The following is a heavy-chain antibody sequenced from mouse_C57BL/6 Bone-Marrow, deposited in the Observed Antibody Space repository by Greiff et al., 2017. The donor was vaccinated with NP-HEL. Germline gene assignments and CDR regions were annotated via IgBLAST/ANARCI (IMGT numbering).Heavy chain of an antibody. V-gene: IGHV14-4*01. CDR1: GFNIKDDY. CDR2: IDPETGDT. CDR3: TFYDGYYGY. J-gene: IGHJ3*01. Sequence: VHVKQSGAELVRPGASVKLSCTASGFNIKDDYMHWVKQRPEQGLEWIGWIDPETGDTEYASKFQGKATITADTSSNTAYLQLSSLTSEDTAVYYCTFYDGYYGYWGQGTLVTVSA. D-gene: IGHD2-3*01.